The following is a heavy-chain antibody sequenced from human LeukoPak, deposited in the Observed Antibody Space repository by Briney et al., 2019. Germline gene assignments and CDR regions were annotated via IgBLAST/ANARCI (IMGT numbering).Heavy chain of an antibody. J-gene: IGHJ4*02. CDR1: GFTFSSYA. CDR2: ISGSGGGT. D-gene: IGHD5-24*01. V-gene: IGHV3-23*01. CDR3: AKKRWLHSPFDY. Sequence: GGSLRLSCAASGFTFSSYAMSWVRQAPGKGLEWVSAISGSGGGTYYADSVKGRFTISRDNSKNTLYLQMNSLRTEDTAVYYCAKKRWLHSPFDYWGQGTLVTVSS.